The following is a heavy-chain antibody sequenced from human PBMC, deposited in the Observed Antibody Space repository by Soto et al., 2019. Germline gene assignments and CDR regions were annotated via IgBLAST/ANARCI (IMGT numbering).Heavy chain of an antibody. D-gene: IGHD6-13*01. Sequence: EVQLAESGGKLIQPGGSLRLSCEASGFTFSAYDMHWVRQSPGKGLEWVSGIGRAGDTYYADSVRGRFTTSRDNAKNSVYLQMNSLRAGETAVYYCARLSTSWTYFDYWGQGSLVTVSS. CDR1: GFTFSAYD. CDR2: IGRAGDT. CDR3: ARLSTSWTYFDY. V-gene: IGHV3-13*01. J-gene: IGHJ4*02.